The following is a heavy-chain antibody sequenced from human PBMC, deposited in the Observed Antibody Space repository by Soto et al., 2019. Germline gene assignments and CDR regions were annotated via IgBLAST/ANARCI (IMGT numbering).Heavy chain of an antibody. CDR3: ARGYCTNGVCYKLYYYGMDV. CDR1: GGTFSSYA. Sequence: QVQLVQSGAEVKKSGSSVKVSCKASGGTFSSYAISWVRQAPGQGLEWMGGIIPIFGTANYAQKFQGRVTITADKSTSTDYMELSSLRSEDTAVYYCARGYCTNGVCYKLYYYGMDVWGQGTTVTVSS. V-gene: IGHV1-69*06. D-gene: IGHD2-8*01. J-gene: IGHJ6*02. CDR2: IIPIFGTA.